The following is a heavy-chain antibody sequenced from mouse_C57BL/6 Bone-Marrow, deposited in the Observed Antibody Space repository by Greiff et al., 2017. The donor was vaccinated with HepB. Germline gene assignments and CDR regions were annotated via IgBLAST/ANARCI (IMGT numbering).Heavy chain of an antibody. D-gene: IGHD1-1*01. CDR1: GYSFTGYF. CDR2: INPYNGDT. V-gene: IGHV1-20*01. Sequence: EVHLVESGPELVKPGDSVKISCKASGYSFTGYFMNWVMQSHGKSLEWIGRINPYNGDTFYNQKFKGKATLTVDKSSSTAHMELRSLTSEDSAVYYCASHYYGSSSGLWYFDVWGTGTTVTVSS. J-gene: IGHJ1*03. CDR3: ASHYYGSSSGLWYFDV.